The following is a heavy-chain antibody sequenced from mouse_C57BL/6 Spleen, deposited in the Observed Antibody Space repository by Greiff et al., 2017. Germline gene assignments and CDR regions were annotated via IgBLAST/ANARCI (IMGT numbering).Heavy chain of an antibody. J-gene: IGHJ3*01. CDR1: GYTFTDYY. V-gene: IGHV1-26*01. CDR3: ARRGYYGYDRGAWFAY. Sequence: EVQLQQSGPELVKPGASVKISCKASGYTFTDYYMNWVKQSHGKSLEWIGDINPNNGGTSYNQKFKGKATLTVDKSSSTAYMELRSLTSEDSAVYYCARRGYYGYDRGAWFAYWGQGTLVTVSA. CDR2: INPNNGGT. D-gene: IGHD2-2*01.